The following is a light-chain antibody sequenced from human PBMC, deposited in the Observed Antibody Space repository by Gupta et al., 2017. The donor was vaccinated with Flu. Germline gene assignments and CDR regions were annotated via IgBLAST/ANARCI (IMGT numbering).Light chain of an antibody. Sequence: DIVMTQSPLSLPVTPGEPASISCRSSQSLLHSNGYNYLDWYLQKPGQSPQLLIYWGSNRASGVPDRFSGSGSGTDFTLKSSRGEDEDVGVYYCMQDLQIRTFGQGTKVEIK. CDR2: WGS. V-gene: IGKV2-28*01. J-gene: IGKJ1*01. CDR3: MQDLQIRT. CDR1: QSLLHSNGYNY.